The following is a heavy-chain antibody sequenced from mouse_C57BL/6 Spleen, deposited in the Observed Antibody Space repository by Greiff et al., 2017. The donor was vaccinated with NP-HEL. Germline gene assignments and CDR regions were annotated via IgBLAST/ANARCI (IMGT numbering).Heavy chain of an antibody. CDR3: ARDVGTGYFDY. Sequence: VQLQQSGPELVKPGASVKMSCKASGYTFTDYNMHWVKQSHGKSLEWIGYINPNNGGTSYNQKFKGKATLTVNKSSSTAYMELRSLTSEDSTVYYCARDVGTGYFDYWGQGTTLTVSS. CDR2: INPNNGGT. J-gene: IGHJ2*01. CDR1: GYTFTDYN. D-gene: IGHD4-1*01. V-gene: IGHV1-22*01.